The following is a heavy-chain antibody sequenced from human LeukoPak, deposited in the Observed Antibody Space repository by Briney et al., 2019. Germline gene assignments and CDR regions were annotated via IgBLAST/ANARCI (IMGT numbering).Heavy chain of an antibody. V-gene: IGHV4-39*07. CDR1: GGSISNSSYY. Sequence: SETLSLTCSVLGGSISNSSYYWAWIRQPPGKGLDWIGTIYYGGTTYYNPSLKRRVTISIDTSQNQFSLNLSYVTAADTAVYYCARFHVSSSGFWDYFDYWGQGTLVTVSS. D-gene: IGHD3-22*01. CDR3: ARFHVSSSGFWDYFDY. CDR2: IYYGGTT. J-gene: IGHJ4*02.